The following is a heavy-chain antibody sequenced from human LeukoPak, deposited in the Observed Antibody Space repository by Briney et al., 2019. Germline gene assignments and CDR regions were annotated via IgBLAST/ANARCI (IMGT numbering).Heavy chain of an antibody. CDR3: ARDQEAFDY. CDR1: GGTFSKYT. Sequence: SVKVSCKASGGTFSKYTISWVRQRPGQGLEWMGGITPLFGTANYAQKFQGRVTITADESASTAYMELSSLRSEDTAVYYCARDQEAFDYWGQGTLVTVSS. J-gene: IGHJ4*02. CDR2: ITPLFGTA. V-gene: IGHV1-69*13.